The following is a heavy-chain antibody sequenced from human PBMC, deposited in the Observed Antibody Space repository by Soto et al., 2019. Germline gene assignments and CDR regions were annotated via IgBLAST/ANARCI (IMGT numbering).Heavy chain of an antibody. CDR2: MNPNSGNT. V-gene: IGHV1-8*01. D-gene: IGHD6-6*01. J-gene: IGHJ6*03. Sequence: ASVKVSCKASGYTFTSYDINWVRQATGQGLEWMGWMNPNSGNTGYAQKFQGRVTMTRNTSISTAYMELSSLRSEDTAVYYCARRIAARLRYYYYYMDVWGKGTTVTVSS. CDR1: GYTFTSYD. CDR3: ARRIAARLRYYYYYMDV.